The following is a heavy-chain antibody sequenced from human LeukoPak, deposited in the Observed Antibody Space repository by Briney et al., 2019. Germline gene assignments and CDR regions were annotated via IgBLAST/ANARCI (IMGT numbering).Heavy chain of an antibody. CDR2: IYYSGST. V-gene: IGHV4-59*01. Sequence: SETLSLTCTASGGSISSYYWSWIRQPPGKGLEWIGHIYYSGSTNYNPSLKSRVTISVDTSKNQFSLKLSSVTAADTAVYYWARVRWLQLGYYMDVWGKGTTVTVSS. CDR3: ARVRWLQLGYYMDV. CDR1: GGSISSYY. D-gene: IGHD5-24*01. J-gene: IGHJ6*03.